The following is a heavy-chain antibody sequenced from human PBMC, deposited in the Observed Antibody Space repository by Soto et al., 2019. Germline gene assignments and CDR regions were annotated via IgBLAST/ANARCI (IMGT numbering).Heavy chain of an antibody. V-gene: IGHV4-39*01. D-gene: IGHD6-13*01. CDR3: ARHTLAAAGFPFDY. Sequence: SETLSLTCTVSGGSISSSSYYWGWIRQPPGKGLEWIGSIYYSGSTYYNPSLKSRVTISVDTSKNQFSLKLSSVTAADTAVYYCARHTLAAAGFPFDYWGQGTLVTVSS. J-gene: IGHJ4*02. CDR2: IYYSGST. CDR1: GGSISSSSYY.